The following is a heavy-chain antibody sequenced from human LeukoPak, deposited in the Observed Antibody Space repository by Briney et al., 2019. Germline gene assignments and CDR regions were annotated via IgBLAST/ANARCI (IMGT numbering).Heavy chain of an antibody. D-gene: IGHD5-18*01. CDR3: ARGLYTKYSYGYGMDV. CDR1: GFTVSTNY. CDR2: IKQDGSEE. Sequence: GGSLRLSCAASGFTVSTNYMSWVRQAPGKGLEWVANIKQDGSEEYYVDSVKGRFTISRDNAKNSLYLQINSLRVEDTAVYYCARGLYTKYSYGYGMDVWGQGSTVTVS. J-gene: IGHJ6*02. V-gene: IGHV3-7*04.